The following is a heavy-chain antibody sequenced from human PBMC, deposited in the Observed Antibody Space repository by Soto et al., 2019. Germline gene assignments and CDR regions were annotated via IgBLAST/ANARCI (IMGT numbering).Heavy chain of an antibody. D-gene: IGHD3-9*01. CDR3: ARDLTGTPVY. V-gene: IGHV4-59*01. J-gene: IGHJ4*02. CDR2: IYYNGNT. CDR1: GGSISSYY. Sequence: SETLSLTCTVSGGSISSYYWSWIRQPPGKGLEWIGYIYYNGNTNYAQKLQGRVTMTTDTSTSTAYMELRSLRSDDTAVYYCARDLTGTPVYWGQGTLVTVSS.